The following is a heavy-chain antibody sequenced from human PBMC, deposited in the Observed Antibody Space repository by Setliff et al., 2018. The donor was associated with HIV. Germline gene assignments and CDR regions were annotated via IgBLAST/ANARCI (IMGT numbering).Heavy chain of an antibody. D-gene: IGHD3-22*01. CDR2: INPKSDGT. J-gene: IGHJ4*02. Sequence: ASVKVSCKASGHTFTGYYMHWVRQAPGQGLEWMGWINPKSDGTNYAQKFQGWITMTRDTSISTAYMELSRLRSDDTAVYYCARGMDYYDTSGYYQYYFDYWGQGTLVTVSS. CDR3: ARGMDYYDTSGYYQYYFDY. V-gene: IGHV1-2*04. CDR1: GHTFTGYY.